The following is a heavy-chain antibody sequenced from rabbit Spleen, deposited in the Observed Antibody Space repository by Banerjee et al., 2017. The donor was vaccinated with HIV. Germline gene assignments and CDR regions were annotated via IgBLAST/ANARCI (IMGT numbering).Heavy chain of an antibody. CDR1: GFSFSSGYY. J-gene: IGHJ3*01. CDR3: ARIDSGNFWASGL. D-gene: IGHD1-1*01. Sequence: QEQLVESGGGLVQPEGSLTLTCTASGFSFSSGYYMCWVRQAPGKGLEWIACIYGGSGSTTYCASWAKGRFTISKTSSTTVTLQMTSLTVADTATYFCARIDSGNFWASGLWGQGTLVTVS. V-gene: IGHV1S45*01. CDR2: IYGGSGSTT.